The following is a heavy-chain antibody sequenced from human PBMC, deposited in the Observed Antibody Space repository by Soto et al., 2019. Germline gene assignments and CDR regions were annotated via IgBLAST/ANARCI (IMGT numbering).Heavy chain of an antibody. J-gene: IGHJ4*02. Sequence: GGSRRLSCTASGFTFSDYAMAWVRQAPGKGLEWVSTISGGSSVTYYGDSVKGRFTISRDNAKKTLFLQLNRLSAEDTATYYCAKVLSKNYYYPFDFWGQGTQVTVSS. CDR1: GFTFSDYA. D-gene: IGHD3-10*01. CDR3: AKVLSKNYYYPFDF. CDR2: ISGGSSVT. V-gene: IGHV3-23*01.